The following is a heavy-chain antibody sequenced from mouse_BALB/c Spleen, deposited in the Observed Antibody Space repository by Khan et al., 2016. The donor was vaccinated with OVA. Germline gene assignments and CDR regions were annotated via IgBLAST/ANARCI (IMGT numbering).Heavy chain of an antibody. CDR3: ARRGAAQATWDYFDY. D-gene: IGHD3-2*02. J-gene: IGHJ2*01. CDR2: TFPGGGYT. CDR1: GYTFTNYW. Sequence: QVQLQQSGAELVRPGTSVKMSCKAAGYTFTNYWIGWVKQRPGHGLEWIGDTFPGGGYTNYNEKFKGKATLTADTSSSTAYLQLSCLTSEDSAIYYCARRGAAQATWDYFDYWGQGTTLTVSS. V-gene: IGHV1-63*02.